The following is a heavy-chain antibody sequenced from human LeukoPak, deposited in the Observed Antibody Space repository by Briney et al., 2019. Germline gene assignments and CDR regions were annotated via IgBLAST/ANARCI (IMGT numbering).Heavy chain of an antibody. CDR3: ERARLNDFWSGLGDY. J-gene: IGHJ4*02. V-gene: IGHV3-30*01. CDR2: ISYDGSNK. Sequence: PGGSLRLSCAASGFTFSSYAMHWVRQAPGKGLEWVAVISYDGSNKYYADSVKGRFTISRDNSKNTLYLQMNSLRDEDTAVYYCERARLNDFWSGLGDYWGQGTLVTVSS. D-gene: IGHD3-3*01. CDR1: GFTFSSYA.